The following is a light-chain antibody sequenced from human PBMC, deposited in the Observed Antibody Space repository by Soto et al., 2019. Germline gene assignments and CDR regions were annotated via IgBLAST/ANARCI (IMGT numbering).Light chain of an antibody. J-gene: IGKJ1*01. V-gene: IGKV1-5*01. CDR3: QQYNSYSPK. Sequence: IQMTQAPWSLSASVGDGVTITWRASQSISSWLAWYQQKPGKAPKLLIYDVSSLESGVPSRFSGSGSGTEFTLTISSLQPDDFATYYCQQYNSYSPKFGQGTKVDIK. CDR2: DVS. CDR1: QSISSW.